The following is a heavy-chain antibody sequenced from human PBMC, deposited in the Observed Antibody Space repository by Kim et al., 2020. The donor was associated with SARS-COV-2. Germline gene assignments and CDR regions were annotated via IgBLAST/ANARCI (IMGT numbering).Heavy chain of an antibody. CDR3: AGLTVDYSDCSGFLVWAFDY. CDR1: GGSISSSY. Sequence: SETPSLTCTVSGGSISSSYWSWIRQPPGKGLEWIGEIYYSGSTNYNPSLKSRVTISLDTSKNQFSLKLSSVTAADTAVYYCAGLTVDYSDCSGFLVWAFDYWGQGTLVTVSS. CDR2: IYYSGST. J-gene: IGHJ4*02. V-gene: IGHV4-59*08. D-gene: IGHD3-22*01.